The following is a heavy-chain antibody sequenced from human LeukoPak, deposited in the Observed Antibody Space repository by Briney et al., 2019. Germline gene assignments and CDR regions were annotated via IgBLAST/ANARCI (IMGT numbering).Heavy chain of an antibody. Sequence: PGGSLRLSCVSSGFIFSSYWMTWVRQAPGKGLEWVANIKQDGSEKYYVDSVKGRFTTSRDNVKNSLYLQMNSLRAEDTAVYYCARVLLRRLRYSSVGSCNSPDFDSWGQGTLVTVSS. D-gene: IGHD2-15*01. CDR3: ARVLLRRLRYSSVGSCNSPDFDS. V-gene: IGHV3-7*01. CDR1: GFIFSSYW. CDR2: IKQDGSEK. J-gene: IGHJ4*02.